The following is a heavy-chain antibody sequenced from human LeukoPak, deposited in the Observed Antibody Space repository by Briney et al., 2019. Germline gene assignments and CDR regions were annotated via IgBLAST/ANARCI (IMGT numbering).Heavy chain of an antibody. D-gene: IGHD4-23*01. CDR2: MNPNSGNT. Sequence: GASVKVSCKASGYTFTSYDINWVRQATGQGLEWMRWMNPNSGNTGYAQKFQGRVTMTRNTSISTAYMELSSLRSEDTAVYYCARGPLTMVVPNFDYWGQGTLVTVSS. J-gene: IGHJ4*02. V-gene: IGHV1-8*01. CDR1: GYTFTSYD. CDR3: ARGPLTMVVPNFDY.